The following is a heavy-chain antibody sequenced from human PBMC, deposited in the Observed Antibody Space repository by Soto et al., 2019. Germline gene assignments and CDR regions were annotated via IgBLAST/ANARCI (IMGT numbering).Heavy chain of an antibody. CDR1: GYTFTGYY. J-gene: IGHJ6*02. D-gene: IGHD3-16*02. Sequence: ASVKVSCKASGYTFTGYYMHWVRQAPGQGLEWMGWINPNSGGTNYAQKFQGRVTMTRDTSISTAYMELSRLRSDDTAVYYCATEGYYDYVWGSYRLPDYYYAMDVWGQGTTVTVSS. CDR3: ATEGYYDYVWGSYRLPDYYYAMDV. V-gene: IGHV1-2*02. CDR2: INPNSGGT.